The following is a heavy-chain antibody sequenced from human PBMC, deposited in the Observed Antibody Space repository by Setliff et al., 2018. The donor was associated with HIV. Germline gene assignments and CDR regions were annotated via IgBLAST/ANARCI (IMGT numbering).Heavy chain of an antibody. D-gene: IGHD4-17*01. J-gene: IGHJ4*02. CDR3: ARAVTTLTAPTHSDY. CDR2: INHSGST. V-gene: IGHV4-34*01. Sequence: PSETLSLTCAVYGGSFSGYYWSWIRQPPGKGLEWIGEINHSGSTNYNPSLKSRVTISVDTSKNQFSLKLSSVTAADTAVYYCARAVTTLTAPTHSDYWGQGTLVTVSS. CDR1: GGSFSGYY.